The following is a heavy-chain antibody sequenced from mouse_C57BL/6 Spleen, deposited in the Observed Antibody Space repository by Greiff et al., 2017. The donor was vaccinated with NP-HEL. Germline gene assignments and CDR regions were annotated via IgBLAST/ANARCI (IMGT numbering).Heavy chain of an antibody. Sequence: EVKLMESGEGLVKPGGSLKLSCAASGFTFSSYAMSWVRQTPEKRLEWVAYISSGGDYIYYADPVKGRFTISRDNARNTRYLQMSSLKSEDTAMYYCTRDYYNDYDEAWFAYWGQGTLVTVSA. D-gene: IGHD2-4*01. CDR3: TRDYYNDYDEAWFAY. CDR1: GFTFSSYA. V-gene: IGHV5-9-1*02. J-gene: IGHJ3*01. CDR2: ISSGGDYI.